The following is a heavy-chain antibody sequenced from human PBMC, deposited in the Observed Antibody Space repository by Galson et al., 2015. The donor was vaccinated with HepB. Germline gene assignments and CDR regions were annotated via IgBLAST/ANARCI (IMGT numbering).Heavy chain of an antibody. D-gene: IGHD3-10*01. V-gene: IGHV6-1*01. CDR1: GDSVSSNSAA. Sequence: CAISGDSVSSNSAAWNWIRQSPSRGLEWLGRTYYRSKWYNDYAVSVKSRITINPDTSKNQFSLQLNSVTPEDTAVYYCARDELSMVRGVIINGGGFDYWGQGTLVTVSS. CDR3: ARDELSMVRGVIINGGGFDY. J-gene: IGHJ4*02. CDR2: TYYRSKWYN.